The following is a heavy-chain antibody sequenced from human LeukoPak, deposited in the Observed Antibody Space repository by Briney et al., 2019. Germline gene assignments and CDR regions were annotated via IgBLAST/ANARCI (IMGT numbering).Heavy chain of an antibody. CDR3: ARDLDYGDYVLDY. D-gene: IGHD4-17*01. J-gene: IGHJ4*02. CDR2: ISSSGSTI. Sequence: GGSLRLSCAASGFTFSSYETNWVRQAPGKGLEWVSYISSSGSTIYYADSVKGRFTISRDNAKNSLYLQMNSLRAEDTAVHYCARDLDYGDYVLDYWGQGTLVTVSS. V-gene: IGHV3-48*03. CDR1: GFTFSSYE.